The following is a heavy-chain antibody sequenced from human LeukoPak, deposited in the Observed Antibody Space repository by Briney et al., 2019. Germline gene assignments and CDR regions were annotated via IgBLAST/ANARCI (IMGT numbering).Heavy chain of an antibody. CDR3: ARDGDSRLGNYYYMDV. J-gene: IGHJ6*03. CDR2: IIPLLGIA. D-gene: IGHD3-22*01. CDR1: GGTFSSYA. V-gene: IGHV1-69*04. Sequence: ASVNVSCKASGGTFSSYAISWVRQAPGQGLEWMGRIIPLLGIANYAQKFQGRVTITADESTSTAYMELSSLRSEDTAVYYCARDGDSRLGNYYYMDVWGKGTTVTVSS.